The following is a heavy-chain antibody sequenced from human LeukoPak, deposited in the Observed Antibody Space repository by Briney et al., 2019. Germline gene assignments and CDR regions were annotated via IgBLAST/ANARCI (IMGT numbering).Heavy chain of an antibody. Sequence: SETLSLTCAVYGGSFSGYYWSWIRQPPGKGLEWIGEINHSGSTNYNPSLKSRVTISVDTSKNQFSLKLSSVTAADTAVYYCARDAPAAGTQFDYWGQGTLVTVSS. CDR1: GGSFSGYY. V-gene: IGHV4-34*01. CDR2: INHSGST. CDR3: ARDAPAAGTQFDY. J-gene: IGHJ4*02. D-gene: IGHD6-13*01.